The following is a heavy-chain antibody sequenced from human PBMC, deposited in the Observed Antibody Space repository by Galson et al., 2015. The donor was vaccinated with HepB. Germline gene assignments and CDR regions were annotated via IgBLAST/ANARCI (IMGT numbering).Heavy chain of an antibody. CDR1: GFIFSDYW. J-gene: IGHJ4*02. D-gene: IGHD3-16*01. Sequence: SLRLSCATSGFIFSDYWMSWVRQAPGKGLEWVANIRADGSAKYYVDSVKGRFTISRDNAKNSLHLQMNSLRAEDTAVYYCAKDGGRRDDYWGQGTLVTVSS. CDR2: IRADGSAK. CDR3: AKDGGRRDDY. V-gene: IGHV3-7*01.